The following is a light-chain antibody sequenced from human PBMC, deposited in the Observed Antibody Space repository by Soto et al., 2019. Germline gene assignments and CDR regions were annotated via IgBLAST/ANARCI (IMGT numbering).Light chain of an antibody. CDR3: QQLNSFPIP. Sequence: IQLTQSPSSLSASVGDRVTITCRASQGISSVLAWYQQKPGKAPKLLIYGASTLQSGVPSRFSGSGSGTDFTLTIVSLQPEDFATDYCQQLNSFPIPFGPGTKVDIK. CDR1: QGISSV. V-gene: IGKV1-9*01. CDR2: GAS. J-gene: IGKJ3*01.